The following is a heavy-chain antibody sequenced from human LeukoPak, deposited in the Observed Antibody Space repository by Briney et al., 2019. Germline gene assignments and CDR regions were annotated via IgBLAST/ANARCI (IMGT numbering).Heavy chain of an antibody. D-gene: IGHD3-22*01. Sequence: PSETLSLTCAVSGGSISSSSYYWGWIRQPPGKGLEWIGSIYFSGSTYYNPSLKSRVTISVDTSKNQFSLKLSSVTAADTAVYYCARDLSGGPDYYDSSGWFWFDPWGQGTLVTVSS. CDR2: IYFSGST. J-gene: IGHJ5*02. V-gene: IGHV4-39*07. CDR1: GGSISSSSYY. CDR3: ARDLSGGPDYYDSSGWFWFDP.